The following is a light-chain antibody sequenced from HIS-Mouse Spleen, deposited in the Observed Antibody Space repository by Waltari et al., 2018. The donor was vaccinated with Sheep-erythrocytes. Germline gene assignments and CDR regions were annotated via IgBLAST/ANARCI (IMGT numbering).Light chain of an antibody. Sequence: QSALTQPRSVSGSPGQSVTISCTGTSSDVGGYNYVSWYQQHPGKAPKLMIYEGSKGPSGVSNRFSGSKSGNTASLTISGLQAEDEADYYCCSYAGSSTWVFGGGTKLTVL. CDR2: EGS. CDR1: SSDVGGYNY. CDR3: CSYAGSSTWV. V-gene: IGLV2-23*01. J-gene: IGLJ3*02.